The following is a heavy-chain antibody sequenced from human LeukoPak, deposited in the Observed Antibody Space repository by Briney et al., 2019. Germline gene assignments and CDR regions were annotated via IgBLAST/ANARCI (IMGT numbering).Heavy chain of an antibody. D-gene: IGHD3-3*01. CDR3: AGSVRFLEWLLHDY. CDR2: IYYSGST. V-gene: IGHV4-31*03. CDR1: GGSFSSGGYY. J-gene: IGHJ4*02. Sequence: PSQTLSLTCTVSGGSFSSGGYYWSWIRQHPGKGLEWIGYIYYSGSTYYNPSLKSRVTISVDTSKNQFSLKLSSVTAADTAVYYCAGSVRFLEWLLHDYWGQGTLVTVSS.